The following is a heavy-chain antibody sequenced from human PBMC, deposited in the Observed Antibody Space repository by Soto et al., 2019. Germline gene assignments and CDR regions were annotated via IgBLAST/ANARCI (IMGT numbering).Heavy chain of an antibody. J-gene: IGHJ6*02. V-gene: IGHV1-69*13. CDR2: IIPIFGTA. D-gene: IGHD2-2*01. CDR3: ASSSDCISTSCYVPYYYYYYGMDV. Sequence: SVKVSCKASGGTFSSYAISWVRQAPGQGLEWMGGIIPIFGTANYAQKFQGRVTITADESTSTAYMELSSLRSEDTAVYYCASSSDCISTSCYVPYYYYYYGMDVWG. CDR1: GGTFSSYA.